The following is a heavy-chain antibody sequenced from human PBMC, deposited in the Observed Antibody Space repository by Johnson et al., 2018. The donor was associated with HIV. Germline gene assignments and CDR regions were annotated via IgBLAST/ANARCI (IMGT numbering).Heavy chain of an antibody. J-gene: IGHJ3*02. Sequence: VQLVESGGGVVRPGRSLRLSCAASGFIFSSNAMHWVRQAPGKGLEWVAVISYDGSNKYYADSVKGRFTISRDNSRNTVSLQMIILRPKDTAMYYCTTDWVDYYDSSGYFYDAFDIWGLGTLVTVSS. CDR1: GFIFSSNA. CDR2: ISYDGSNK. V-gene: IGHV3-30*14. D-gene: IGHD3-22*01. CDR3: TTDWVDYYDSSGYFYDAFDI.